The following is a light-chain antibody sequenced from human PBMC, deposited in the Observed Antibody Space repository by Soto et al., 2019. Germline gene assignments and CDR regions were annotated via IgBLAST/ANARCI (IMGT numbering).Light chain of an antibody. V-gene: IGKV1-39*01. CDR2: AAS. CDR1: QSISSY. Sequence: DIQITQSPTSLSASVGCRVSITCRASQSISSYLNWYQQKPGKAPKLLIYAASSLQSGVPSRFSGSGSGTDFTLTISSLQPEDFATYYCQQSDSTPAFGQGGKVAIK. J-gene: IGKJ1*01. CDR3: QQSDSTPA.